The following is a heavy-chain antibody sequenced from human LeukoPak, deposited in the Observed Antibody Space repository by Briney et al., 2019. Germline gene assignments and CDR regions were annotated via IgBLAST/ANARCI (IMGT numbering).Heavy chain of an antibody. Sequence: PGRSLRLSCAASGFTFDDYAMHWVRQAPGKGLEWVSGISWNSGSIGYADSVKGRFTISRDNAKNSLHLQMNSLRAEDTALYYCAKDRLYSSSWYWGSGGFDPWGQGTLVTVSS. CDR1: GFTFDDYA. CDR2: ISWNSGSI. D-gene: IGHD6-13*01. J-gene: IGHJ5*02. V-gene: IGHV3-9*01. CDR3: AKDRLYSSSWYWGSGGFDP.